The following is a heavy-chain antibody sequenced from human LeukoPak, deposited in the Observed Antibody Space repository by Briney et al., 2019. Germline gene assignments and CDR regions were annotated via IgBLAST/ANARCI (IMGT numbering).Heavy chain of an antibody. Sequence: PSQTLSLTCTVSGGSISSGGYYWSWIRQHPGKGLEWIGYIYYSGSTYYNPSLKSRVTISVDTSKNQFSLKLSSVTAADTAVCYCAREDTAMVVLDYWGQGTLVTVSS. CDR2: IYYSGST. D-gene: IGHD5-18*01. V-gene: IGHV4-31*03. CDR1: GGSISSGGYY. CDR3: AREDTAMVVLDY. J-gene: IGHJ4*02.